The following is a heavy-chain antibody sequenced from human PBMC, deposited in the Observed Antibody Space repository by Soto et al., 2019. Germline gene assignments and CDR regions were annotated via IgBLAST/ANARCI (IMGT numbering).Heavy chain of an antibody. V-gene: IGHV4-34*04. CDR2: INHRGTT. CDR1: GESLRGYY. J-gene: IGHJ5*01. CDR3: ARGYPRSILSTSLTTSYWFDS. Sequence: QVQLQQWGTGLLKPSETLSLHCAVYGESLRGYYWSWIRQTPAMGLEWLGEINHRGTTNHDSSIKGRAIISIDTSKNQVSLRLNYVTAADTAVYYCARGYPRSILSTSLTTSYWFDSWGQGTLVTVSS. D-gene: IGHD2-21*01.